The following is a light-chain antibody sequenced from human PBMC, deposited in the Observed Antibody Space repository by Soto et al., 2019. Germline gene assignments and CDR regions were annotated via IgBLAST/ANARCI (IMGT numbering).Light chain of an antibody. J-gene: IGKJ5*01. CDR3: QQYHNWHPIT. CDR2: GSS. CDR1: QSVSSSY. V-gene: IGKV3-20*01. Sequence: EILLTQSPCTLPLSAGERATLSCRASQSVSSSYLAWYQQKPGQAPRLLIYGSSSSATGIPARFSGSGSGTEFTLTISNLQYEDFAVDFCQQYHNWHPITFGQGTRLEIK.